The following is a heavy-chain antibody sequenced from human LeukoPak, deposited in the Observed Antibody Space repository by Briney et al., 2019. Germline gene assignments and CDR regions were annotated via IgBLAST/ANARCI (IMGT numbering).Heavy chain of an antibody. CDR3: AKDPGITIFGVVHKNIDY. J-gene: IGHJ4*02. Sequence: GGSLRLSCAASGFTFSSYGMHWVRQAPGKGLEWVAVISFDGSDKYYADSVKGRFTISRDNSKNTLYLQMNSLRAEDTAVYYCAKDPGITIFGVVHKNIDYWGQGTLVTVSS. D-gene: IGHD3-3*01. CDR2: ISFDGSDK. CDR1: GFTFSSYG. V-gene: IGHV3-30*18.